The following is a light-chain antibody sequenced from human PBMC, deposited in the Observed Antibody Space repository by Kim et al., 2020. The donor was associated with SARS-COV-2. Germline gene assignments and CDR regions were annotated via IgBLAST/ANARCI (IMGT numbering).Light chain of an antibody. CDR3: SSYTDSNTYG. CDR2: DFS. Sequence: QSALTQPASVSGSPGQSITVSCTGASSDVGDFDYVSWYQQHPGKAPKLLIFDFSNRPSGVSTRFSGSKSGNTASLTISGLQAEDEADYYCSSYTDSNTYGFASGTKVTVL. J-gene: IGLJ1*01. V-gene: IGLV2-14*03. CDR1: SSDVGDFDY.